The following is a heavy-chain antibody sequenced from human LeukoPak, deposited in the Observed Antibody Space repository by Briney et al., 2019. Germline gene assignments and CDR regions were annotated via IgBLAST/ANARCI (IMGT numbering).Heavy chain of an antibody. CDR2: INHSGST. CDR1: GGSFSGYY. V-gene: IGHV4-34*01. D-gene: IGHD3-3*01. J-gene: IGHJ6*03. Sequence: PSETLSLTCAVYGGSFSGYYWSWIRQPPGKGLEWIGEINHSGSTNHNPSLKSRVTISVDTSKNQFSLKLSSVTAADTAVYYCARERSYYDFWSGYYTGHYYYYMDVWGKGTTVTVSS. CDR3: ARERSYYDFWSGYYTGHYYYYMDV.